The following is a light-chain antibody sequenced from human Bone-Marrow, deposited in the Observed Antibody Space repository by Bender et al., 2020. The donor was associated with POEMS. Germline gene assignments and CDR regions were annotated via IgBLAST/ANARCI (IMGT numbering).Light chain of an antibody. J-gene: IGLJ3*02. CDR3: AVWDDSRNGWV. CDR1: SSNIGAHA. CDR2: SSH. Sequence: QSVLTQPPSASGTPGQRVTISCSGGSSNIGAHAVNWYQHLPGTAPKLLIYSSHRRPSEVPDRFSGSRSCTSASLAISGLQSEDEADYYGAVWDDSRNGWVFGGGTKLTVL. V-gene: IGLV1-44*01.